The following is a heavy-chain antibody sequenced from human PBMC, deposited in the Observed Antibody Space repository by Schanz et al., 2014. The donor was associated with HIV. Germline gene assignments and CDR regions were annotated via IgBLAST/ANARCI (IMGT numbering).Heavy chain of an antibody. Sequence: VQLVESGGGVVQPGRSLRLSCAASGFIFADYAMHWVRQAPGKGLEWVSTISWNRGSIGYADSVKGRFTISRDDSKNTLFLQMSSLRVEDTAVYYCARDGTVPGWYEDAFNIWGRGTLVTVSS. CDR3: ARDGTVPGWYEDAFNI. V-gene: IGHV3-9*01. D-gene: IGHD6-19*01. CDR2: ISWNRGSI. J-gene: IGHJ4*02. CDR1: GFIFADYA.